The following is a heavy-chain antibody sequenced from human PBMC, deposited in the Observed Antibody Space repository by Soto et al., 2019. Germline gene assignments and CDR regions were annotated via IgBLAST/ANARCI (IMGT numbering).Heavy chain of an antibody. CDR2: IYWDDDK. Sequence: QITLKESGPPLVKPTQTLTLTCTFSGIPLDTSGVGVAWIRQPPGKALEWLTLIYWDDDKRYSPSLRCRLTISKETSDSRVVLTMTYMDPVDTATYYCSHMESRVASYGLDVWGQGTTVTVSS. V-gene: IGHV2-5*02. CDR1: GIPLDTSGVG. D-gene: IGHD3-3*01. CDR3: SHMESRVASYGLDV. J-gene: IGHJ6*02.